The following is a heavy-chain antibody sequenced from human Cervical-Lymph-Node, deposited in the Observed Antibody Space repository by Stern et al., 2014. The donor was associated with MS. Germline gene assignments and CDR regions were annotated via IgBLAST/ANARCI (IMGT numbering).Heavy chain of an antibody. CDR1: GGSSSTYY. CDR3: ARVRWLARVDY. V-gene: IGHV4-59*01. Sequence: QVQLQESGPGLVKPSATLSLPCTVPGGSSSTYYWTWFRQPPGKGLAWIGCRYDSGSTNYNPSLKSRVTISTDMSKNQFSLRLSSVTAADTAVYYCARVRWLARVDYWGQGILVTVSS. CDR2: RYDSGST. D-gene: IGHD6-19*01. J-gene: IGHJ4*02.